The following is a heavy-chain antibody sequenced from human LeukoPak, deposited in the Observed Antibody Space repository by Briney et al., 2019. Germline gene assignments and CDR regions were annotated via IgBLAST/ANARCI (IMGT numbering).Heavy chain of an antibody. Sequence: PGGSLRLSCAASGLTFSDYGMSWVRQAPRKGLEWVSGIDWSGERTSYADSVKGRFTISRDNSENTLYLHMNNLRAEDTALYYCARDLSASWYSLGFWGRGTLVTVSS. CDR2: IDWSGERT. CDR1: GLTFSDYG. J-gene: IGHJ4*02. CDR3: ARDLSASWYSLGF. V-gene: IGHV3-20*04. D-gene: IGHD6-13*01.